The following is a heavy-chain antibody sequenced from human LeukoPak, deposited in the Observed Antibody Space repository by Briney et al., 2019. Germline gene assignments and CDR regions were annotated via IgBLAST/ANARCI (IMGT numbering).Heavy chain of an antibody. Sequence: PSETLSLTCAVYGGSFSGYYWSWIRQPPGKGLEWIGEINHSGSTNYNPSLKSRVTISVDTSKNQFSLKLSSVTAADTAVYYCARDGCSGGSCYVNWGQGTLVTVSS. CDR1: GGSFSGYY. CDR3: ARDGCSGGSCYVN. J-gene: IGHJ4*02. D-gene: IGHD2-15*01. CDR2: INHSGST. V-gene: IGHV4-34*01.